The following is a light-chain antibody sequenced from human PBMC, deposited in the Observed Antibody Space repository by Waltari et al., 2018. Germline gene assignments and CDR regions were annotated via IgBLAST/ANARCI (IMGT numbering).Light chain of an antibody. CDR1: QSINNP. V-gene: IGKV3-11*01. CDR2: DTS. J-gene: IGKJ4*01. CDR3: QQRRNWPLT. Sequence: DIVLTQSPATLSLSPGARATLSCRASQSINNPLAWYQQKPGQAPRLLIYDTSNRATGISARFSGSGFGTDFTLTISSLEPGDFAVYYCQQRRNWPLTFGGGTKVEIK.